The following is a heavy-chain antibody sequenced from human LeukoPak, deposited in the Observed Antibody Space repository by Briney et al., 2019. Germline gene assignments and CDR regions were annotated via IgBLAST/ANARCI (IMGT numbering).Heavy chain of an antibody. D-gene: IGHD7-27*01. J-gene: IGHJ4*02. CDR2: ISYDGSNK. V-gene: IGHV3-30*12. Sequence: GRSLRLSCAASGFAFSSYGMHWVRQAPGKGLEWVAVISYDGSNKYYADSVKGRFTVSRDNSKNTLFLQMNSLRAEDTAVYYCAKDGGLWVSAHWGDSWGRGTLVTVSS. CDR1: GFAFSSYG. CDR3: AKDGGLWVSAHWGDS.